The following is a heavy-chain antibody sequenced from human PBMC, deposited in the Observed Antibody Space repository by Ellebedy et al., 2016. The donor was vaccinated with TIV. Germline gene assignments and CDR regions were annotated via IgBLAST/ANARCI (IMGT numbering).Heavy chain of an antibody. CDR2: IQQDGSEK. D-gene: IGHD6-19*01. CDR1: GFTFSTYW. V-gene: IGHV3-7*03. CDR3: AFPRAGYNSGWTY. Sequence: PGGSLRLSCAASGFTFSTYWMTWVRQAPGKGLEWVANIQQDGSEKYYVDSVKGRFTISRDNAKNSLYLQMNSLRPEDTAVYYCAFPRAGYNSGWTYWGQGTLVTVSS. J-gene: IGHJ4*02.